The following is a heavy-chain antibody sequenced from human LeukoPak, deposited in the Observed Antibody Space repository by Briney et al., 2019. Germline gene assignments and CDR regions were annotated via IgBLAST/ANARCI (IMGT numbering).Heavy chain of an antibody. D-gene: IGHD3-22*01. V-gene: IGHV3-21*01. J-gene: IGHJ5*02. CDR2: ISSSSSYI. CDR3: ARGRGMIRPTGRFDP. Sequence: GGSLRLSRAASGFTFSSYSMNWVRQAPGKGLEWVSSISSSSSYIYYADSVEGRFTISRDNAKNSLYLQMNSLRAEDTAVYYCARGRGMIRPTGRFDPWGQGTLVTVSS. CDR1: GFTFSSYS.